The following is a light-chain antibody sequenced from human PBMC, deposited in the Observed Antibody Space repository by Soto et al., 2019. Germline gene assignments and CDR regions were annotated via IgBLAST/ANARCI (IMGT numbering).Light chain of an antibody. CDR1: QSVLYSSNNKNN. CDR3: HQSYTVPWT. J-gene: IGKJ1*01. Sequence: DIVMTQSPDSLAVSLGERATINCKSSQSVLYSSNNKNNLAWYQKKPGQPPKLLIYWASTRESGFPDRFSGSGSGTDFTLTISSLEADDVAVYYCHQSYTVPWTFGQGTKGEIK. CDR2: WAS. V-gene: IGKV4-1*01.